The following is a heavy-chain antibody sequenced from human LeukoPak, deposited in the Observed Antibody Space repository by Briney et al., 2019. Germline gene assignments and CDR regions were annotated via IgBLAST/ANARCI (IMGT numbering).Heavy chain of an antibody. V-gene: IGHV4-61*01. Sequence: SETLSLTCTVSGGSVSSGSYYWSWIRQPPGKGLEWIGYIYYSGSTNCNASLKSRVTISVDTSKNQFSLQLNSVTPEDTAVYYCARGDTSSSSGPYYYYYGMDVWGQGTTVTISS. J-gene: IGHJ6*02. CDR3: ARGDTSSSSGPYYYYYGMDV. CDR1: GGSVSSGSYY. CDR2: IYYSGST. D-gene: IGHD6-25*01.